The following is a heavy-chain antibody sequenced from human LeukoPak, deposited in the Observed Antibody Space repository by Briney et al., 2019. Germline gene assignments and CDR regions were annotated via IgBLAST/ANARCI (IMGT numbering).Heavy chain of an antibody. CDR2: INHSGST. V-gene: IGHV4-34*01. CDR1: GGSFSGYY. Sequence: PSETLSLTCAVYGGSFSGYYWSWIRQPPGKGLEWIGEINHSGSTNYNPSLKSRVTISVDTSKNQFSLKLSSVTAADTAVYYCASGSGYYSRVFDYWGQGTLVTVSS. CDR3: ASGSGYYSRVFDY. J-gene: IGHJ4*02. D-gene: IGHD3-22*01.